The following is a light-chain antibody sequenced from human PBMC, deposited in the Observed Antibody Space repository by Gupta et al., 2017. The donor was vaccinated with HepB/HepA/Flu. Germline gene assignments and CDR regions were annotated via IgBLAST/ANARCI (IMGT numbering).Light chain of an antibody. V-gene: IGLV3-1*01. CDR2: QDK. CDR3: QAWDSSTVV. CDR1: KLGEKY. J-gene: IGLJ2*01. Sequence: SYELTQPPSVSVSPGQTASITCSGDKLGEKYACWYQQKPGQSPVLVIYQDKERPSGIPERFSGSNSGNTATLTISGTQARDEADYYCQAWDSSTVVFGGGTKLTVL.